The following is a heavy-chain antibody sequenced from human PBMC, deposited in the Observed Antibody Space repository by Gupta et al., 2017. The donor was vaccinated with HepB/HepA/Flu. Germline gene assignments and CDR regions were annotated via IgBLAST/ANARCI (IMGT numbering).Heavy chain of an antibody. J-gene: IGHJ4*02. CDR1: GFTFSSYS. D-gene: IGHD2-2*01. V-gene: IGHV3-21*01. CDR2: ISSSSSYI. Sequence: EVQLVESGGGLVKPGGSLRLSCAASGFTFSSYSMTWVRQAPGKGLEWVSSISSSSSYIYYADSVKGRFTISRDNAKNSLYLQMNSLRAEDTAVYYCARVPGPAAAISPFDYWGQGTLVTVSS. CDR3: ARVPGPAAAISPFDY.